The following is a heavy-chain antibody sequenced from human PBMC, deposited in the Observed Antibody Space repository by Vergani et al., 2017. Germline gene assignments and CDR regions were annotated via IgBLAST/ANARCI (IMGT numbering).Heavy chain of an antibody. D-gene: IGHD3-3*01. CDR1: NDSVSNTFYY. CDR3: ARGVFDFWSGFYTGWFDP. J-gene: IGHJ5*02. Sequence: QVQLQQWGAGLLKPSETLSLTCTVSNDSVSNTFYYWGWIRQTPGKGLEWIGSIYYSGSTYYNPSLESRVTMSVDTSKSQFSLKLSSVTAADTAVYYCARGVFDFWSGFYTGWFDPWGQGTLVTVSS. V-gene: IGHV4-39*07. CDR2: IYYSGST.